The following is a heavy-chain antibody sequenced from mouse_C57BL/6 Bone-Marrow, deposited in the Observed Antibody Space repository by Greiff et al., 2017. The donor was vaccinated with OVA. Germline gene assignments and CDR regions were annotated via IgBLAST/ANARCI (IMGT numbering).Heavy chain of an antibody. D-gene: IGHD1-1*01. J-gene: IGHJ3*01. V-gene: IGHV1-78*01. CDR3: ASHYYGSSYGFAY. CDR2: IYPRDGST. Sequence: QVQLQQSDAELVKPGASVKISCKVSGYTFTDHTIHWMKQRPEQGLEWIGYIYPRDGSTKYNEKFKGKATLTADKSSSTAYMQLNSLTSEDSAVXFCASHYYGSSYGFAYWGQGTLVTVSA. CDR1: GYTFTDHT.